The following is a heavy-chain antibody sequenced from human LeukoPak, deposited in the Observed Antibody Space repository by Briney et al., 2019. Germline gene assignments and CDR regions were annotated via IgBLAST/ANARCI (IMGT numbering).Heavy chain of an antibody. CDR3: ARDYYCSSTSRPYYYYYGMDV. CDR2: INPSGGST. Sequence: ASVKGSCKASGYTFTSYYIHWVRQAPGQGLEWMGIINPSGGSTSYALKFQGRVTMTRHTSTSTVYMELSSLSSEDTAVYYCARDYYCSSTSRPYYYYYGMDVWGQGTTVTVSS. V-gene: IGHV1-46*01. D-gene: IGHD2-2*01. J-gene: IGHJ6*02. CDR1: GYTFTSYY.